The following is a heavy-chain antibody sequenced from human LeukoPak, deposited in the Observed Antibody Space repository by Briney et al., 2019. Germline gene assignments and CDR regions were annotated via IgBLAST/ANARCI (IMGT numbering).Heavy chain of an antibody. D-gene: IGHD1-14*01. CDR3: ASANQNYFDY. J-gene: IGHJ4*02. V-gene: IGHV1-2*02. CDR2: IIPNNGGT. Sequence: ASVKVSCKTSGYTFTGYYMHWVRQAPGQGLEWMGWIIPNNGGTNYAQKFQGRVTMTRDTSISTAFMELSRLRSDDTAIYYCASANQNYFDYWGQGTLVTVSS. CDR1: GYTFTGYY.